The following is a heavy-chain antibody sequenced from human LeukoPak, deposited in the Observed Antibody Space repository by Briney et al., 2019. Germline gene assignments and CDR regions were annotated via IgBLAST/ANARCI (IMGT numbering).Heavy chain of an antibody. Sequence: GGSLRLPCAASGFTFDDYAMHWVRQAPGKGLEWVSGISWNSGSIGYADSVKGRFTISRDNAKNSLYLQMNSLRAEDTALYYCAKSPGDSSGSLDYWGQGTLVTVSS. CDR1: GFTFDDYA. D-gene: IGHD3-22*01. J-gene: IGHJ4*02. CDR3: AKSPGDSSGSLDY. V-gene: IGHV3-9*01. CDR2: ISWNSGSI.